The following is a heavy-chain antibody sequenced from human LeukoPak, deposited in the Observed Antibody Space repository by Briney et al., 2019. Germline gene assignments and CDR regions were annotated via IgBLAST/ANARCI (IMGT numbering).Heavy chain of an antibody. CDR3: ARDGSGSYYN. CDR2: ISRASESI. V-gene: IGHV3-21*01. Sequence: PGGSLRLSCEASGFNFNTYSMAWVRQAPGKGLEWVSIISRASESIFYADSVKGRFTISRDNAKNSLYLQMNSLRAEDTAVYYCARDGSGSYYNWGQGTLVTVSS. CDR1: GFNFNTYS. D-gene: IGHD3-10*01. J-gene: IGHJ4*02.